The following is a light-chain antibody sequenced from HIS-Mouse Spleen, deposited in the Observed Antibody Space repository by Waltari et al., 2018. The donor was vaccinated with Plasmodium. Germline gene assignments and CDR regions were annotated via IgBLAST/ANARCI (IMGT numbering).Light chain of an antibody. CDR3: QQRSNWPRVLT. J-gene: IGKJ4*01. CDR2: DAS. CDR1: QGVSSY. Sequence: EIVLTQSPATLSLSPGERATLSCRASQGVSSYLAWYKQNPGQAPRLLIYDASNRATGIPARFSVSGSGTDFTLTISSLEHEDFAVHSCQQRSNWPRVLTFGGGPRWRSN. V-gene: IGKV3-11*01.